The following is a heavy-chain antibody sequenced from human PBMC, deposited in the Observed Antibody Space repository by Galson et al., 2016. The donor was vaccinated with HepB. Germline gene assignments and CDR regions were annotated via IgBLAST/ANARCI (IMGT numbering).Heavy chain of an antibody. CDR2: IYSSGAT. D-gene: IGHD3/OR15-3a*01. V-gene: IGHV3-66*02. CDR1: GFTVTSHD. CDR3: ATRPVTFART. Sequence: SLRLSCAASGFTVTSHDLTWVRQAPGKGLEWVSLIYSSGATLYADSAKGRFTISRDNTKNTVYLQMNSLRPEDTAVYYCATRPVTFARTWGQGILVTVSS. J-gene: IGHJ5*02.